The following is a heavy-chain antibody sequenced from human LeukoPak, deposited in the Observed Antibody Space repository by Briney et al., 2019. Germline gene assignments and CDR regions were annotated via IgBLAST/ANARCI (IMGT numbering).Heavy chain of an antibody. CDR3: ATEGGSGSYYGDDALDM. CDR1: GFSFTNSW. V-gene: IGHV3-15*01. D-gene: IGHD3-10*01. Sequence: GGSLRLSCEASGFSFTNSWMSWVRQAPGKGLEWVGCVKRKADDGTTDYAAPVQGSFTTSSNDSKNTSSQQMNSLKTEDTAVDYCATEGGSGSYYGDDALDMWGQGTMATVSS. J-gene: IGHJ3*02. CDR2: VKRKADDGTT.